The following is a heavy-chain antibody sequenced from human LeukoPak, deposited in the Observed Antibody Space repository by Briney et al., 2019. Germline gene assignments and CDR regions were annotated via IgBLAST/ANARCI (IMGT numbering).Heavy chain of an antibody. V-gene: IGHV3-21*01. CDR2: ISSSSSYI. J-gene: IGHJ5*02. Sequence: GGSLRLSCAASGFTFSSYSMNWVRQAPGKGLEWVSSISSSSSYIYYADSVKGRFTISRDNAKNSLYLQMNSLRAEDTAVYYCARVPLVVVVAASPRYNWFDPWGQGTLVTVSS. D-gene: IGHD2-15*01. CDR1: GFTFSSYS. CDR3: ARVPLVVVVAASPRYNWFDP.